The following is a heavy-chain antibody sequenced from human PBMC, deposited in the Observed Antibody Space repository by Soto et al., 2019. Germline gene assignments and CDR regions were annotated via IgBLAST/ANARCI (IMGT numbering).Heavy chain of an antibody. CDR3: LRGGRGYTRDDVLDA. D-gene: IGHD2-2*02. CDR2: ISSTSSVI. Sequence: EVQLVESGGGLVKPGGSLRLSCVDSGFTFRSYSMNWVRQAPGKGLEWVASISSTSSVIWYADSLKGRFTISRDNAKNSLCLQMDSLRADDTAVYYCLRGGRGYTRDDVLDAWGHGTMVTVSS. CDR1: GFTFRSYS. J-gene: IGHJ3*01. V-gene: IGHV3-21*06.